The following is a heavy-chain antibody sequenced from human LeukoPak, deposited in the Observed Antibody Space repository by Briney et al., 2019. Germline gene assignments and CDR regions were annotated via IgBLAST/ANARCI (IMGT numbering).Heavy chain of an antibody. J-gene: IGHJ4*02. CDR1: GFTFSDYY. D-gene: IGHD4-17*01. V-gene: IGHV3-11*05. Sequence: GGSLRLSCAASGFTFSDYYMSWIRQAPGKGLEWVSCISGSGLYTNYADSVKGRFTISRDNAKNSLYLQMNSLRVEDTAVYSCARGGTTMTEDFDYWGQGTLVTVSS. CDR2: ISGSGLYT. CDR3: ARGGTTMTEDFDY.